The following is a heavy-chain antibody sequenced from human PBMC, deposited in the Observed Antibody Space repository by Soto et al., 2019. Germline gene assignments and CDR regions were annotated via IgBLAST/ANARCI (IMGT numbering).Heavy chain of an antibody. V-gene: IGHV4-34*01. D-gene: IGHD3-22*01. Sequence: SETLSLTCAVYGGSFIGYYCTFIRHPPFKWLEWIVEINHSGSTNQNPSLKSRVTISVDTSKNQFSLKLKSVTAADTAVYYCARGITMILAVQGDAPDNYYFDSWGQGTLVTVS. J-gene: IGHJ4*02. CDR2: INHSGST. CDR1: GGSFIGYY. CDR3: ARGITMILAVQGDAPDNYYFDS.